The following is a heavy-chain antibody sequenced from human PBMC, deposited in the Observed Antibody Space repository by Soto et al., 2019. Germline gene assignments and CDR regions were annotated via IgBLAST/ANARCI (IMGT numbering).Heavy chain of an antibody. J-gene: IGHJ5*02. CDR1: GFTFSSYN. Sequence: GSLSLSCAASGFTFSSYNMNWVRQPPGKGLEWVSSITSSSSSIYYADSLKGRFTISRDNAKNSLYLQMNSLRAEDTAVYYCASHYGDNGWFDPWGQGTLVTVSS. CDR3: ASHYGDNGWFDP. CDR2: ITSSSSSI. V-gene: IGHV3-21*06. D-gene: IGHD4-17*01.